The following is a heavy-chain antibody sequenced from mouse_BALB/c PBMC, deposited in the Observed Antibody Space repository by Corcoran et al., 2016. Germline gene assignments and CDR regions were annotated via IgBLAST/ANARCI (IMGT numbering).Heavy chain of an antibody. V-gene: IGHV9-1*02. D-gene: IGHD2-1*01. J-gene: IGHJ3*01. CDR1: GYTFTNYG. Sequence: QIQLVQSGPELKKPGETVKISCKASGYTFTNYGMNWVKQAPGKGLKWMGWINTYTGEPTYADDFKGRFAFSLETSASTAYLQINNLKNEDMATYFCATPFYGNSFAYWGQGTLVTVSA. CDR3: ATPFYGNSFAY. CDR2: INTYTGEP.